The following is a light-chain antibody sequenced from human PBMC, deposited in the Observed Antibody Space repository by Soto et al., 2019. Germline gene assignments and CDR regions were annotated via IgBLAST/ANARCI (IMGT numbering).Light chain of an antibody. Sequence: QSVLTQPPSVSGAPGQRVTISCTGSSSNLGANYDVHWYQQLPGLTPKLLIYGNTNRPSGVPDRFSGSKSGTSASLAITGLQAEDEADYYCQTYDSSLSGYVFGTGTKLTVL. CDR2: GNT. CDR1: SSNLGANYD. V-gene: IGLV1-40*01. CDR3: QTYDSSLSGYV. J-gene: IGLJ1*01.